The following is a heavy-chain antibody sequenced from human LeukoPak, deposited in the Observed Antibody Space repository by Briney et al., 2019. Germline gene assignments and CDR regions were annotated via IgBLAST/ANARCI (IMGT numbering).Heavy chain of an antibody. D-gene: IGHD3-22*01. Sequence: GASVKVSCKASGYTFTSYGISWVRQAPGQGLEWMGWISAYNGNTNYARKLQSRVTMTTDTSTSTAYMELRSLRSDDTAVYYCARDRRRANYYDSSGYYSDYWGQGTLVTVSS. CDR1: GYTFTSYG. J-gene: IGHJ4*02. CDR2: ISAYNGNT. CDR3: ARDRRRANYYDSSGYYSDY. V-gene: IGHV1-18*01.